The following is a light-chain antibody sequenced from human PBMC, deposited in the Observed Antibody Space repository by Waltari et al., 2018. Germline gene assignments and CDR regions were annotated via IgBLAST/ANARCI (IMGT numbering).Light chain of an antibody. CDR3: QTYDSTLTTYV. J-gene: IGLJ1*01. CDR1: SSNIGADYG. V-gene: IGLV1-40*01. CDR2: ADT. Sequence: QSVLTQPPSVSGAPGQRVTISCTGNSSNIGADYGVHWYRHLPGTTPRLLIDADTNRPSGVPDRVSGSKSGTSASLAITWLQAEDEADYYCQTYDSTLTTYVFGPGTKVTVL.